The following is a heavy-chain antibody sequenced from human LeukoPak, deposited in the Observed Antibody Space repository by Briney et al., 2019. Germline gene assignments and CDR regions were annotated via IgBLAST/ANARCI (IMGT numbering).Heavy chain of an antibody. V-gene: IGHV4-34*01. CDR2: INHSGST. Sequence: PSETLSLTCAVYGGSFSGYYWSWIRQPPGKGLEWIGEINHSGSTNYNPSLKSRVTISVDTSKNQFSLKLSSVTAADTAVYYCASPTIPAAIPYDAFDIWGQGTMVTVSS. D-gene: IGHD2-2*01. CDR1: GGSFSGYY. J-gene: IGHJ3*02. CDR3: ASPTIPAAIPYDAFDI.